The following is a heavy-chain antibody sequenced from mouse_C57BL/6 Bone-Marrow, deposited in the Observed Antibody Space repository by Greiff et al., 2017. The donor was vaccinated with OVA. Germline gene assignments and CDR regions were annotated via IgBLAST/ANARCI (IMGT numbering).Heavy chain of an antibody. J-gene: IGHJ3*01. CDR3: AIKSDSSGYVLFAY. CDR2: IDPSDSYT. CDR1: GYTFTSYW. Sequence: QVQLKQSGAELVMPGASVKLSCKASGYTFTSYWMHWVKQRPGQGLEWIGEIDPSDSYTNYNQKFKGKSTLTVDKSSSTAYMQLSSLTSEDSAVYYCAIKSDSSGYVLFAYWGQGTLVTVSA. D-gene: IGHD3-2*02. V-gene: IGHV1-69*01.